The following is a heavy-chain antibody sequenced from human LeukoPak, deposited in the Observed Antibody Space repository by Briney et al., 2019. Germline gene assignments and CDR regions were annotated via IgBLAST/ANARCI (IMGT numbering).Heavy chain of an antibody. Sequence: SETLSLTCTVSGGSISSGSHYYNWIRQQPGEGLEWIGYIYYTGITTYNPSLDSRVTMSVDTSMNQVSLKLSSLTAADTAVYYCAASSGVTLGRFWGQGTLVTVSS. CDR2: IYYTGIT. J-gene: IGHJ4*02. D-gene: IGHD3-16*01. CDR1: GGSISSGSHY. CDR3: AASSGVTLGRF. V-gene: IGHV4-31*03.